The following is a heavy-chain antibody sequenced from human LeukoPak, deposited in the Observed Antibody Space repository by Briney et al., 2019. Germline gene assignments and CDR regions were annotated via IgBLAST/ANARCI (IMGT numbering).Heavy chain of an antibody. V-gene: IGHV1-24*01. J-gene: IGHJ4*02. D-gene: IGHD3-10*01. CDR1: GYTLTELS. CDR3: ARWAQDYYGSGSYRFDY. Sequence: ASVKVSCKVSGYTLTELSMHWVRQAPGKGLEWMGGFDPEDGETIYAQKFQGRVTMTEDTSTDTAYMELSSLRSEDTAVYYCARWAQDYYGSGSYRFDYWGQGTLVTVSS. CDR2: FDPEDGET.